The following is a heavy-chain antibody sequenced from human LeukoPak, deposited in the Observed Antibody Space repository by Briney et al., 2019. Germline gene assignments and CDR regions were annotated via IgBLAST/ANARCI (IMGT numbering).Heavy chain of an antibody. D-gene: IGHD6-13*01. CDR1: GFTFSSYW. V-gene: IGHV3-7*01. CDR2: IKQDGSEK. J-gene: IGHJ4*02. CDR3: ARDAGIAAAGPVLYYFDY. Sequence: GGSLRLSCAASGFTFSSYWMSWVRQAPGKGMEWVANIKQDGSEKYYGDSVKGRFTISRDNAKNSLYLQMNSLRAEDTAVYYCARDAGIAAAGPVLYYFDYWGQGTLVTVSS.